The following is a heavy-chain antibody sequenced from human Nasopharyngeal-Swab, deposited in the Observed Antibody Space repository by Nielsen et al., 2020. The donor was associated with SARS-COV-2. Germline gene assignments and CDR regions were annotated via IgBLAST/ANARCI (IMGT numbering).Heavy chain of an antibody. V-gene: IGHV7-4-1*02. CDR3: ARARDGYDASDL. Sequence: ASVKVSCKASGYTFSNYVMNWVRQTPGQGLEWMGWIDTNTGNPTYAPGFTGRFVFSISGGTTYLHISDLQTEDTAVYYCARARDGYDASDLWGQGTMVTVSS. CDR2: IDTNTGNP. CDR1: GYTFSNYV. J-gene: IGHJ3*01. D-gene: IGHD5-24*01.